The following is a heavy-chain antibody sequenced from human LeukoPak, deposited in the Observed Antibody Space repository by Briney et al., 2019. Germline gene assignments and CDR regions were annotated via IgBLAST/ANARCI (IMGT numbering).Heavy chain of an antibody. V-gene: IGHV3-48*03. CDR2: ISSSGSTM. J-gene: IGHJ6*03. CDR1: GFIFSSYE. Sequence: GGSLRLSCAASGFIFSSYEMNWVRQAPGKGLEWVSYISSSGSTMYYADSVKGRFTISRDNAKNSLYLQMNSLRAEDTAVYYCARDRQWLVHYYYYYYMDVWGKGTTVTVSS. CDR3: ARDRQWLVHYYYYYYMDV. D-gene: IGHD6-19*01.